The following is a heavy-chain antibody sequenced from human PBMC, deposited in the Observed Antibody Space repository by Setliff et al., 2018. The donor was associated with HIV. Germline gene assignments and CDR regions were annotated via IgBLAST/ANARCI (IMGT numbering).Heavy chain of an antibody. D-gene: IGHD3-9*01. CDR1: GFPFSSYW. V-gene: IGHV3-7*01. CDR3: ASPTYYNFLN. J-gene: IGHJ4*02. CDR2: INEDGSEK. Sequence: GGSLRLSCAASGFPFSSYWMSWVRQAPGKGLEWVANINEDGSEKYYVDSVKGRFTISRDNAKNSLYLQVNSLRVEDSAVYYCASPTYYNFLNWGQGTLVTISS.